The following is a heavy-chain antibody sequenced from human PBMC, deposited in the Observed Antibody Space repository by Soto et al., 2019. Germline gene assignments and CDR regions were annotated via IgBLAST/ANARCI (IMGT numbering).Heavy chain of an antibody. Sequence: GGSLRLSCAASGFTFSSYAMHWVRQAPGKGLEWVAVISYDGSNKYYADSVKGRFTISRDNSKNTLYLQMNSLRAEDTAVYYCARAPYSSSWYADFDYWGQGTLVTVSS. CDR3: ARAPYSSSWYADFDY. J-gene: IGHJ4*02. D-gene: IGHD6-13*01. CDR2: ISYDGSNK. CDR1: GFTFSSYA. V-gene: IGHV3-30-3*01.